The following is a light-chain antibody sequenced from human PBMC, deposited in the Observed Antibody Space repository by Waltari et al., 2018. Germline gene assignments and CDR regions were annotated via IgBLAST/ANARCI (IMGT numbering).Light chain of an antibody. CDR3: QHYNNWPPYT. J-gene: IGKJ2*01. CDR2: GAS. Sequence: EIVMTQSPATLSVSPGERATLSYKASQSVSSNLAWYQQKPGQAPRLLLYGASTRATGIPARFSGSGSGTEFTLTISSLQSEDFAVYYCQHYNNWPPYTFGQGTKLEIK. V-gene: IGKV3-15*01. CDR1: QSVSSN.